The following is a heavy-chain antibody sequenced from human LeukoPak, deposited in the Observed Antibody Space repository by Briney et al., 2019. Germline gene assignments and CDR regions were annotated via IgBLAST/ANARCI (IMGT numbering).Heavy chain of an antibody. CDR1: GGSISSYY. Sequence: PSETLSLTCTVSGGSISSYYWSWLRQPPGKGLEWIGYIYTSGSTNYNPSLKSRVTISVDTSKNQFSLKLSSVTAADTAVYYCARHNLRYFDLNWFDPWGQGTLVTVSS. CDR3: ARHNLRYFDLNWFDP. J-gene: IGHJ5*02. V-gene: IGHV4-4*09. CDR2: IYTSGST. D-gene: IGHD3-9*01.